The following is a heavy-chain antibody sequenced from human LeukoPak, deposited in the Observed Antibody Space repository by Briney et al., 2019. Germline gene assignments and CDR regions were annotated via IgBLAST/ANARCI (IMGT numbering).Heavy chain of an antibody. CDR1: GGSISNYY. CDR3: ARSNHDILTGSAFDY. D-gene: IGHD3-9*01. V-gene: IGHV4-4*07. J-gene: IGHJ4*02. Sequence: PSETLSLTCSVSGGSISNYYWNWIRQPAGKGLEWIGRIYTSGSTNYNPSLNSRVTMSVDTSKNQFSLKLSSVTAADTAVYYCARSNHDILTGSAFDYWGQGTLVTVSS. CDR2: IYTSGST.